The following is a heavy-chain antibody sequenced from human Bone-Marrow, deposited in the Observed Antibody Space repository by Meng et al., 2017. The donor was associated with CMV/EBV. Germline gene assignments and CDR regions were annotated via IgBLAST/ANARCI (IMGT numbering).Heavy chain of an antibody. J-gene: IGHJ4*02. CDR2: IKSKTEGATI. D-gene: IGHD4-23*01. Sequence: GGSLRLSCAASGFPFSNAWMNWVRQAPGKGLEWVARIKSKTEGATIDYSAPVKGRFIISRDDSKNTIYLQMNSLQTEDTALYYYTTEHGDKNSLDYWGQGTLVTVSS. V-gene: IGHV3-15*01. CDR3: TTEHGDKNSLDY. CDR1: GFPFSNAW.